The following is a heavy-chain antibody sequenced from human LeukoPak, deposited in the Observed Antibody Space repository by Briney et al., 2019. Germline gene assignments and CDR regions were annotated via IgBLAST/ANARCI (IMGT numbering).Heavy chain of an antibody. CDR3: ATSRWGRFGY. Sequence: PSETLSLTCAVYGGSFSGYCWSWLRQPPGKGLEWIGEINHSGSTNYNPSLKSRVTISVDTSKNQFSLKLSSVTAADTAVYYCATSRWGRFGYWGQGTLVTVSS. V-gene: IGHV4-34*01. D-gene: IGHD1-26*01. J-gene: IGHJ4*02. CDR1: GGSFSGYC. CDR2: INHSGST.